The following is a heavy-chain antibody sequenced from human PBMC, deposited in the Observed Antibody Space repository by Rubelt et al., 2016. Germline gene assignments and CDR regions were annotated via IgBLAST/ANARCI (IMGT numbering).Heavy chain of an antibody. V-gene: IGHV2-5*02. CDR3: AHRETKAYCGGDCYTY. CDR1: GFSLSTSGVG. D-gene: IGHD2-21*02. J-gene: IGHJ4*02. CDR2: IYWDDDK. Sequence: QITLKESGPTLVKPTQTLTLTCTFSGFSLSTSGVGVGWIRQPPGKALEWLALIYWDDDKRYSPSLKSRLTITKDTSKNQVVLRMTNIDPVDTATYYCAHRETKAYCGGDCYTYWGQGTLVTVSS.